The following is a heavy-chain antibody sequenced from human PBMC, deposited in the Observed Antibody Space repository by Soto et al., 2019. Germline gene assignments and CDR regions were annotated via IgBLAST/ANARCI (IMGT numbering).Heavy chain of an antibody. Sequence: QVQLVQSGAEVKKPGASVKVSCKASGYTFTDHYMHWVRQAPGQGLEWMGWINPKSGGSDYAEKFQGRVTMTMDTSISTAYMELTSLNSDDMAVFYCARAVGITLVCVGFGGRDYGLDVWGQGTTVTVSS. CDR3: ARAVGITLVCVGFGGRDYGLDV. V-gene: IGHV1-2*02. CDR2: INPKSGGS. D-gene: IGHD3-16*01. CDR1: GYTFTDHY. J-gene: IGHJ6*02.